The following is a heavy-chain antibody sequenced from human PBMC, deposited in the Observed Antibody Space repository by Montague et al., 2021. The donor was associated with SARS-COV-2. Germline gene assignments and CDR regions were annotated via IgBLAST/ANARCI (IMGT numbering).Heavy chain of an antibody. CDR3: ARMSAGATIAFDY. V-gene: IGHV2-70*11. D-gene: IGHD1-26*01. CDR1: GFSLSTSGMC. J-gene: IGHJ4*02. CDR2: IDWDDDK. Sequence: PAVVKPTQTLTLTCTFSGFSLSTSGMCVSWIRQPPGTALEWLARIDWDDDKYYSTSLKTRLTISKDTSKNQVVLTMTNMDPVDTATYYCARMSAGATIAFDYWGQGTLVTVSS.